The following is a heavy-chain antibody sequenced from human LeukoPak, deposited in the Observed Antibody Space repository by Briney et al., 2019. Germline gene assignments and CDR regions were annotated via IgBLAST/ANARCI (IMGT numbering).Heavy chain of an antibody. D-gene: IGHD3-10*01. V-gene: IGHV3-49*04. CDR3: TRGGSGSYYNVLVYYYYGMDV. Sequence: PGGPLRLSCTASGFTFGDYAMSWVRQAPGKGLEWVGFIRSKAYGGTTEYAASVKGRFTISRDDSKSIAYLQMNSLKTEDTAVYYCTRGGSGSYYNVLVYYYYGMDVWGKGTTVAVSS. J-gene: IGHJ6*04. CDR1: GFTFGDYA. CDR2: IRSKAYGGTT.